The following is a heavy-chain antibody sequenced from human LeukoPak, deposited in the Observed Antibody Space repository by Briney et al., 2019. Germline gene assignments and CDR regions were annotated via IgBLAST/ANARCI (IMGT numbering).Heavy chain of an antibody. D-gene: IGHD6-19*01. CDR2: IYGSRST. Sequence: SETLSLTCTVSGDSLSSHYWCWIRQPPGKGLELIGYIYGSRSTPYDPSIRRRVIISEDTSKNQFFLKLTSATAADTAVYYCARNVGWYSHDSWGQGTLVTVSS. J-gene: IGHJ4*02. CDR3: ARNVGWYSHDS. CDR1: GDSLSSHY. V-gene: IGHV4-59*08.